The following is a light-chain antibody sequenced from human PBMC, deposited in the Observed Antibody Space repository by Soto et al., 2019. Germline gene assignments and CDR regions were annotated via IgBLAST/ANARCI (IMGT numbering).Light chain of an antibody. CDR3: QQYGSSPKT. J-gene: IGKJ1*01. CDR1: QSVSTC. Sequence: DILLTQSPATLSLSPGDRATLFCRASQSVSTCLAWYQQKLGQAPRLLIYGASSRHTGIPDRFSGSGSGTEFTLTISRLQPEDFAVYYCQQYGSSPKTFGQGTKVDIK. CDR2: GAS. V-gene: IGKV3-20*01.